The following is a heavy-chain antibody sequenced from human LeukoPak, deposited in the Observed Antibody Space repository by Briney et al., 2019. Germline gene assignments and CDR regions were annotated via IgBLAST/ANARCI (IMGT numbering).Heavy chain of an antibody. CDR3: ARQYYDSDGFSLFDY. J-gene: IGHJ4*02. D-gene: IGHD3-22*01. V-gene: IGHV3-30-3*01. CDR2: ISFDGSNK. Sequence: PGGSLRLSCAGSGFTFNTYGMHWVRQAPGKGLEWVALISFDGSNKYYADSVKGRFTISRDNSKNTLYLQMSSLRPEDTAVFYCARQYYDSDGFSLFDYWGQGTLVTVSS. CDR1: GFTFNTYG.